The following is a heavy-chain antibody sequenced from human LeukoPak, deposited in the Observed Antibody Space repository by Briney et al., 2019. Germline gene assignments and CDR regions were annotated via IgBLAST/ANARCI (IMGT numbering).Heavy chain of an antibody. J-gene: IGHJ3*02. CDR3: ARDSGGDYGSGAFDI. CDR2: IYSGGST. V-gene: IGHV3-66*02. CDR1: GFTVSSNY. Sequence: PGGSLRLSCAASGFTVSSNYMSWVRQAPGKGLEWVSVIYSGGSTYYADSVKGRFTISRDNSKNTLYLQMNGLRAEDTAVYYCARDSGGDYGSGAFDIWGQGTMVTVSS. D-gene: IGHD4-17*01.